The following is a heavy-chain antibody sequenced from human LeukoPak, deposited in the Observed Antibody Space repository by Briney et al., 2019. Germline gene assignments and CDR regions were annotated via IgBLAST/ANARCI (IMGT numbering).Heavy chain of an antibody. Sequence: GGSLRLSCAASGFTFSSYSMHWVRQAPGKGLEWVAVISYDGSNKYNADSVKGRFTISRDNSKNTLYLQMNSLRAEDTAVYYCARLVVTGNYYYYGMDVWGKGTTVTVSS. CDR2: ISYDGSNK. D-gene: IGHD2-2*01. J-gene: IGHJ6*04. CDR1: GFTFSSYS. CDR3: ARLVVTGNYYYYGMDV. V-gene: IGHV3-30-3*01.